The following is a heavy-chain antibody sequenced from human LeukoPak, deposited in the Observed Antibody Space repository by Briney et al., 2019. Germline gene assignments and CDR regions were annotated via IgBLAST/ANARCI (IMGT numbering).Heavy chain of an antibody. D-gene: IGHD1-14*01. CDR2: ISYDESNK. Sequence: PGGSLRLSCAASGFTLSTYGMQWVRQTPGKGLEWVALISYDESNKNYADSVKGRFTISRDNSKNTLYLQMNSLRAEDTAVYYCAKGHRDLPRSTLDYWGQGTLVTVSS. CDR3: AKGHRDLPRSTLDY. J-gene: IGHJ4*02. CDR1: GFTLSTYG. V-gene: IGHV3-33*06.